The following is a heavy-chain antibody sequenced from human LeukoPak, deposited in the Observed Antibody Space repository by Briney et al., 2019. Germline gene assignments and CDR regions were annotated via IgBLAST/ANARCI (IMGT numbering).Heavy chain of an antibody. V-gene: IGHV4-34*01. Sequence: SETLSLTCTVSGGSISSYYWSWIRQPPGNGLEWIGEINHSGSTNYNPSLKSRVTISVDTSKNQFSLKLSSVTAADTAVYYCARGRSSSWYRYYFDYWGQGTLVTVSS. CDR1: GGSISSYY. CDR3: ARGRSSSWYRYYFDY. CDR2: INHSGST. D-gene: IGHD6-13*01. J-gene: IGHJ4*02.